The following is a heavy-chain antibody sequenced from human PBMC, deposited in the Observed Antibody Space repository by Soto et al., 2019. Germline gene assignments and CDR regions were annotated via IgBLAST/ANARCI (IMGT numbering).Heavy chain of an antibody. CDR2: ISESGGTT. J-gene: IGHJ6*02. CDR3: ARDRSLIFAAPTYGMDV. D-gene: IGHD3-3*01. V-gene: IGHV3-48*03. CDR1: VFTFSIHE. Sequence: GGSLRLSCVVSVFTFSIHEMNWVRQAPGRGPEWVSKISESGGTTSYADSVKGRFTISRDNARDSLYLHMNSLRAEDTAVYYCARDRSLIFAAPTYGMDVWGQGTTVTVSS.